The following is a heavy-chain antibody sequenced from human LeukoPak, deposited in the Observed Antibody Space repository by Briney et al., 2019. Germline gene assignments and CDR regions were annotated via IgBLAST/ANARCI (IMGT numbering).Heavy chain of an antibody. V-gene: IGHV3-23*01. CDR1: GFTFSSYA. J-gene: IGHJ4*02. CDR2: ISGSGGST. Sequence: GSLRLSCAASGFTFSSYAMSWVRQAPGEGLEWVSAISGSGGSTYYADSVKGRFTISRDNSKNTLYLQMNSLRAEDTAVYYCAKDQIVVPAANLDYWGQGTLVTVSS. CDR3: AKDQIVVPAANLDY. D-gene: IGHD2-2*01.